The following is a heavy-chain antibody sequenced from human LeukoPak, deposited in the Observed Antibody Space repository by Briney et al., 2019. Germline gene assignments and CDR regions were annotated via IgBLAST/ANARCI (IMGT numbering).Heavy chain of an antibody. Sequence: GGSLRLSCTASGFPFSSYSMNWVRQAPGKGLEWVSYISNSRTTIYYADSVKGRFTISRDNAKNSLYLQMNSLRVEDTAVYYCARLAGMDVWGKGTTVTVSS. V-gene: IGHV3-48*01. CDR1: GFPFSSYS. D-gene: IGHD6-25*01. CDR2: ISNSRTTI. CDR3: ARLAGMDV. J-gene: IGHJ6*03.